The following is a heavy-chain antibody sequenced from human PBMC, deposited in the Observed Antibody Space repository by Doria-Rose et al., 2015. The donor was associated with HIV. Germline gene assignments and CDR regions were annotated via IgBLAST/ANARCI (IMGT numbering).Heavy chain of an antibody. V-gene: IGHV2-26*01. CDR2: IFSDDER. J-gene: IGHJ4*02. D-gene: IGHD6-13*01. CDR3: ARIKSSRWYHKYYFDF. CDR1: GGSLSSPGMG. Sequence: QVTLKESGPVLVKPTETLTLTCTVSGGSLSSPGMGVSWIRQPPGKALEWLANIFSDDERSYQTSLKSRLTISRGTSRSQVFLTMTDMDPVDTATYYCARIKSSRWYHKYYFDFWGQGTLVIVSA.